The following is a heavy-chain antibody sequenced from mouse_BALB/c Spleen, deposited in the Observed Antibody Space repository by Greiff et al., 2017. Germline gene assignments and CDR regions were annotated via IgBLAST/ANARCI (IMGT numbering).Heavy chain of an antibody. CDR3: ARQGIYYDYGDAMDY. D-gene: IGHD2-4*01. J-gene: IGHJ4*01. CDR1: GFTFSSYA. CDR2: ISSGGSYT. Sequence: EVQGVESGGGLVKPGGSLKLSCAASGFTFSSYAMSWVRQTPEKRLEWVATISSGGSYTYYPDSVKGRFTISRDNAKNTLYLQMSSLRSEDTAMYYCARQGIYYDYGDAMDYWGQGTSVTVSS. V-gene: IGHV5-9-3*01.